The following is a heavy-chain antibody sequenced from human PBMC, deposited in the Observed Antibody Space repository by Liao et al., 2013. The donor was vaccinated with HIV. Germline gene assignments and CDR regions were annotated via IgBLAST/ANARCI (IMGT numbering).Heavy chain of an antibody. CDR1: GGPISSGDYY. Sequence: QVQLQVSGPGLVKPSQTLSLTCSVSGGPISSGDYYWGWIRQSPGKGLEWIGYIFYTGRTYYNPSLKTRVTISVDTSKKQFSLKLSSVTSSDTAVYYCARAIVGARSGYFYMDVWGKGTTVTVSS. D-gene: IGHD1-26*01. CDR2: IFYTGRT. V-gene: IGHV4-30-4*08. J-gene: IGHJ6*03. CDR3: ARAIVGARSGYFYMDV.